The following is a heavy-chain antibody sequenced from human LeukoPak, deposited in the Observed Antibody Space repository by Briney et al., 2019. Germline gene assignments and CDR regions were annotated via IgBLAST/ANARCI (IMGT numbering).Heavy chain of an antibody. D-gene: IGHD4-23*01. Sequence: PGGSLRLSCAASGFTFSAYWMRSVRQAPGKGLEWVANIKQDGSDKYYVDSVKGRFTISRDNAKNSVYLQMNSLRAEDTGVYYCARRTVVGTYFDYWGQGTPVTVSS. V-gene: IGHV3-7*03. CDR2: IKQDGSDK. CDR1: GFTFSAYW. CDR3: ARRTVVGTYFDY. J-gene: IGHJ4*02.